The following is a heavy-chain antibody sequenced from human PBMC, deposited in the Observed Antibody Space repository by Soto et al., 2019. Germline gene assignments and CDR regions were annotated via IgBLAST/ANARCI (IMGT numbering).Heavy chain of an antibody. CDR1: GFSFSTSW. CDR2: IKEDGSEK. D-gene: IGHD2-21*02. J-gene: IGHJ2*01. CDR3: ARPRYGGDSNWYFDL. V-gene: IGHV3-7*01. Sequence: GGSMTLSCAASGFSFSTSWMSWVRQAPGKGLEWVANIKEDGSEKYYVDSVKGRFTISRDNAKTSLYLQMNSLRAEDTALYYCARPRYGGDSNWYFDLWGRATLVTVSS.